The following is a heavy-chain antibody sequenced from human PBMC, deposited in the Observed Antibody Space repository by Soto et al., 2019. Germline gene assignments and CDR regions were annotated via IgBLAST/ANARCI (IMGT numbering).Heavy chain of an antibody. CDR2: ISGSGGST. Sequence: GGSLRLSCAASGFTFSSYAMSWVRQAPGKGLEWVSAISGSGGSTYYADSVKGRFTISRDNSKNTLYLQMNSLRAEETAVYYCAKGMDYYGSGSYRGPVYAFDIWGQGTMVTVSS. V-gene: IGHV3-23*01. D-gene: IGHD3-10*01. J-gene: IGHJ3*02. CDR3: AKGMDYYGSGSYRGPVYAFDI. CDR1: GFTFSSYA.